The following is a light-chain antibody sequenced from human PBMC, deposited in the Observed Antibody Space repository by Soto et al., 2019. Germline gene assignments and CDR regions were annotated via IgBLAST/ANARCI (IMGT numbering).Light chain of an antibody. Sequence: SYELTQPPSVSVAPGKTARITCGGNNIGSKSVHWYQQKPGQAPVLVIYYDNDRPSGIPERLSGSNSGNTATLTIIRVEAVDEADYYCQVWDSSSDHVVFGGGTKLTVL. CDR2: YDN. V-gene: IGLV3-21*04. J-gene: IGLJ2*01. CDR3: QVWDSSSDHVV. CDR1: NIGSKS.